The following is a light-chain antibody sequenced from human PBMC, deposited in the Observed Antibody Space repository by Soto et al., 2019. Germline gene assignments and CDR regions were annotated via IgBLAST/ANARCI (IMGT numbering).Light chain of an antibody. CDR3: SSYTTSGSLFYV. V-gene: IGLV2-14*01. CDR1: SSDIGGYNY. J-gene: IGLJ1*01. Sequence: QSALTQPASVSLSPGQSITISCTGASSDIGGYNYVSWYQHHPGKAPKLLIYEVTNRPSGVSNRFSGSKSGKTASLTISGLQAEDEADYYCSSYTTSGSLFYVFGTGTKVTVL. CDR2: EVT.